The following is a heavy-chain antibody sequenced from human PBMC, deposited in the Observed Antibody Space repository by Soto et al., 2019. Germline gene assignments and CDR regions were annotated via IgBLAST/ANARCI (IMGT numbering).Heavy chain of an antibody. D-gene: IGHD3-22*01. Sequence: QVQLVESGGGVVQPGRSLRLSCAASGFIFSSYAMHWVRQAPGKGLEWVAVISYDGSNQYYADSVKGRFTISRDNSKNTLYLQMNSLRPEDTAVYSCARDGAYKIVVVNPYYYYGMDVWGQGTTVTVSS. CDR3: ARDGAYKIVVVNPYYYYGMDV. V-gene: IGHV3-30-3*01. CDR2: ISYDGSNQ. J-gene: IGHJ6*02. CDR1: GFIFSSYA.